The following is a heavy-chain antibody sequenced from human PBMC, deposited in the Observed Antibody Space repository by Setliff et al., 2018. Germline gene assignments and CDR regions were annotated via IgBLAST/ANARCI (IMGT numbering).Heavy chain of an antibody. CDR3: ARDQYTSGWHGPPESYFDC. CDR2: IHTGST. Sequence: SETLSLTCTVSGGSISSDIWSWIRQPPGKGLEWIGQIHTGSTNYNPSLRSRVTISVDMSKNQFSLKLNSVTAADTAVYYCARDQYTSGWHGPPESYFDCWGLGILVTVSS. J-gene: IGHJ4*01. V-gene: IGHV4-4*08. D-gene: IGHD6-19*01. CDR1: GGSISSDI.